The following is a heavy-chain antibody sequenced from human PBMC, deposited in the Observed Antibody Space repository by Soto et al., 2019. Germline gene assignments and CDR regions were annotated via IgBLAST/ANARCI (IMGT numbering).Heavy chain of an antibody. CDR2: ISAYNGNT. CDR1: GYTFTSYG. V-gene: IGHV1-18*01. CDR3: ARDCSSTSCYYYYGMDV. Sequence: ASVKVSCKASGYTFTSYGISWVRQAPGEGLEWMGWISAYNGNTNYAQKLQGRVTMTTDTSTSTAYMELRSLRSDDTAVYYCARDCSSTSCYYYYGMDVWGQGPTVTVSS. D-gene: IGHD2-2*01. J-gene: IGHJ6*01.